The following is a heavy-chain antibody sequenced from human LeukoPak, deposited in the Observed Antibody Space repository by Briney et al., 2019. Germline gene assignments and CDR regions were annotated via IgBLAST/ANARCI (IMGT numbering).Heavy chain of an antibody. Sequence: SETLSLTCTVSGGSISSYYWSWIRQPPGKGLEWIGYIYYSGGTNYNPSLKSRVTISVDTSKNQFSLKLSSVTAADTAVYYCARDIGYSYDITYYYYGMDVWGQGTTVTVSS. CDR2: IYYSGGT. J-gene: IGHJ6*02. CDR1: GGSISSYY. CDR3: ARDIGYSYDITYYYYGMDV. V-gene: IGHV4-59*01. D-gene: IGHD5-18*01.